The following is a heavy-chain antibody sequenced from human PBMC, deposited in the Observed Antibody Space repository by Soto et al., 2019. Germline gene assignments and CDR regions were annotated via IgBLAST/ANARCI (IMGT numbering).Heavy chain of an antibody. Sequence: PGGSLRLSCAASGFTFSNYGMHWVRQAPGKGLEWVAVIWYDGSNTYYAVSLKGRLTISRDNSKNTVYLQMNSLRAEDTAVYYCAKDPTSYDSSAQFDSWGQGT. CDR2: IWYDGSNT. V-gene: IGHV3-33*06. CDR1: GFTFSNYG. J-gene: IGHJ4*02. D-gene: IGHD3-22*01. CDR3: AKDPTSYDSSAQFDS.